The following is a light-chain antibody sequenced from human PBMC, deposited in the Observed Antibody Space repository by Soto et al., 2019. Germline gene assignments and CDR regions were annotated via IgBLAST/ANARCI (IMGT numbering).Light chain of an antibody. V-gene: IGKV1-16*01. CDR2: ASS. CDR3: QQYNAYPFT. J-gene: IGKJ3*01. Sequence: DIQMTQSPPSLSASVKNRDTITCRASQDIRNHLAWFQQKPGEAPKSLIYASSILHSGVSSRFSGSGSGTDFTLTITSLQPEDFATYYCQQYNAYPFTFGPGTKVDIK. CDR1: QDIRNH.